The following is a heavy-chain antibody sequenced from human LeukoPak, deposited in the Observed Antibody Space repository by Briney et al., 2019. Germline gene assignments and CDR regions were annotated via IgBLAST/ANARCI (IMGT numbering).Heavy chain of an antibody. V-gene: IGHV3-21*01. D-gene: IGHD4-17*01. CDR2: ISGSGSYI. Sequence: GGSLRLSCAASGFIFSRYVLNWVRQAPGKGLGWVSSISGSGSYIHYAASMKGRFTISRDNANKSVYLHMSRLRGDDTAGYYFARGLGSGDRVANAFDFWGRGTTVSVS. J-gene: IGHJ3*01. CDR3: ARGLGSGDRVANAFDF. CDR1: GFIFSRYV.